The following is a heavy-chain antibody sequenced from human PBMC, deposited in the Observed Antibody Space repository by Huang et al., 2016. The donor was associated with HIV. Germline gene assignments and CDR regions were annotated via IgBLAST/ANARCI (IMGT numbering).Heavy chain of an antibody. D-gene: IGHD2-15*01. CDR2: IYWDDDK. V-gene: IGHV2-5*02. CDR3: AHIGDIFAAYSPEYFDY. Sequence: QITLKESGPTLVKPTQTLTLACTFSGFSLNTSGVGVAWIRQPRGKALEWLALIYWDDDKRYRPSRKSRLTISKDPSNNQVVLTMTNMDPVDTASYFCAHIGDIFAAYSPEYFDYWGQGALVTVSS. CDR1: GFSLNTSGVG. J-gene: IGHJ4*02.